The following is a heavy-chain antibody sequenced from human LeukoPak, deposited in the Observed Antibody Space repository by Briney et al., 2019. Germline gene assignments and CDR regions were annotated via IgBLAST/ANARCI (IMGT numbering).Heavy chain of an antibody. CDR1: GGSISSSSYY. V-gene: IGHV4-39*07. J-gene: IGHJ6*03. CDR2: IYYSGST. Sequence: SETLSLTCTVSGGSISSSSYYWGWIRQPPGKGLEWIGSIYYSGSTYYNPSLRSRVTISVDTSKNQFSLKLSSVTAADTAVYCCARMDSWDYYYYYMDVWGKGTTVTISS. D-gene: IGHD1-26*01. CDR3: ARMDSWDYYYYYMDV.